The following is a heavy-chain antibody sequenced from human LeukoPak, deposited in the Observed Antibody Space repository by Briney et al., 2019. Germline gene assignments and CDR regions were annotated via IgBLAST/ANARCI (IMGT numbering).Heavy chain of an antibody. V-gene: IGHV3-21*01. Sequence: TGGSLRLSCAASGFTFSSYSMNWVRQAPGKGLEWVSSISSSSGYIYYADSVKGRFTISRDNAKNSLYLQMNSLRAEDTAVYYCARDRIAVAGTLVFDYWGQGTLVTVSS. J-gene: IGHJ4*02. D-gene: IGHD6-19*01. CDR1: GFTFSSYS. CDR2: ISSSSGYI. CDR3: ARDRIAVAGTLVFDY.